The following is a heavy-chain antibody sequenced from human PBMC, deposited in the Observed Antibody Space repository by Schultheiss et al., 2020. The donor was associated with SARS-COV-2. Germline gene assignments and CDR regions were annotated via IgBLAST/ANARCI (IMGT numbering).Heavy chain of an antibody. CDR3: TTGPERGHVTWDY. D-gene: IGHD2-21*02. J-gene: IGHJ4*02. V-gene: IGHV3-15*01. CDR2: IRSKSDGGTS. Sequence: GGSLRLSCAASGFTFSSYAMSWVRQAPGKGLELIGRIRSKSDGGTSEYAAPVKGRFSISRDDSERTVILQMNNLQTEDTAVYYCTTGPERGHVTWDYWGQGTLVTVSS. CDR1: GFTFSSYA.